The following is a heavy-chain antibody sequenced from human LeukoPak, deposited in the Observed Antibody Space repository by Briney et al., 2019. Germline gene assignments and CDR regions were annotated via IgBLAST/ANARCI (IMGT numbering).Heavy chain of an antibody. CDR1: GFTFSSYA. Sequence: GGSLRLSCAASGFTFSSYAMSWVRQAPGKGLEWVGHINIVTERGTADYAAPVKGRFTISRDDSKSSLYLQMSSLNIEGTAVYFCTTHRGYSSGFNFDFWGQGTPVIVSS. D-gene: IGHD6-19*01. CDR2: INIVTERGTA. J-gene: IGHJ4*02. V-gene: IGHV3-15*01. CDR3: TTHRGYSSGFNFDF.